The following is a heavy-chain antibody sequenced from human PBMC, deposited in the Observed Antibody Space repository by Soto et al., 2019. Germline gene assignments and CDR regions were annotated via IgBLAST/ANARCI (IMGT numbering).Heavy chain of an antibody. V-gene: IGHV4-59*01. CDR2: IYYSGST. CDR1: GGSISSYY. D-gene: IGHD4-17*01. Sequence: SETLSLTCTVSGGSISSYYWSWIRQPPGKGVEWIGYIYYSGSTNYNPSIKSRVTISVDTSKNQFSLKLSSVTAADTAVYYCARATRRYGDSDYWGQGTLVTVSS. CDR3: ARATRRYGDSDY. J-gene: IGHJ4*02.